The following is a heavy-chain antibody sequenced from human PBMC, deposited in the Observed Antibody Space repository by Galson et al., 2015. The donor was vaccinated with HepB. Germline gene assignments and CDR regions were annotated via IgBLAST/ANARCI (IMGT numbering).Heavy chain of an antibody. CDR2: IWYDGSNK. D-gene: IGHD2-21*02. CDR1: GFIFRSYG. CDR3: TRDQDAMVTTYWD. Sequence: SLRLSCAASGFIFRSYGMHWVRQAPGKGLEWLAVIWYDGSNKYYADSVKGRFTVSRDNSKNTLYLQMNSLRVEDTGVYYCTRDQDAMVTTYWDWGQGTLVTVSS. J-gene: IGHJ4*02. V-gene: IGHV3-33*01.